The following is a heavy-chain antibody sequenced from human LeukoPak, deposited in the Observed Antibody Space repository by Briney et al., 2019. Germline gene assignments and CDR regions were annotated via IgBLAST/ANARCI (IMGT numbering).Heavy chain of an antibody. D-gene: IGHD1-26*01. CDR1: GYTFTSYA. CDR3: ARAVWEFNAPGWFDP. J-gene: IGHJ5*02. V-gene: IGHV1-3*01. Sequence: ASVKVSCKASGYTFTSYAMHWVRQAPGQRLEWMGWINAGNGNTKYSQKFQGRVAITRDTSASTAYMELSSLRSEDTAVYYCARAVWEFNAPGWFDPWGQGTLVTVSS. CDR2: INAGNGNT.